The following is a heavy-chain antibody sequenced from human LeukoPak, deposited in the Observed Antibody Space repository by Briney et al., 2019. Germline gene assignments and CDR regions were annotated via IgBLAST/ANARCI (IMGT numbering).Heavy chain of an antibody. CDR2: VNHSGST. CDR1: DGSFSGYY. D-gene: IGHD2-15*01. Sequence: PSETLSLTCAVYDGSFSGYYWSWIRQPPGKGLEWIGEVNHSGSTNYNPSLKSRVTISVDTSKNQFSLKLSSVTAADTAVYYCARGRGFFVVVVAATYGWFDPWGQGTLVTVSS. V-gene: IGHV4-34*01. CDR3: ARGRGFFVVVVAATYGWFDP. J-gene: IGHJ5*02.